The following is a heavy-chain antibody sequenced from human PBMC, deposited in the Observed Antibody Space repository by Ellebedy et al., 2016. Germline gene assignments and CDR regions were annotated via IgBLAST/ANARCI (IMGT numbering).Heavy chain of an antibody. D-gene: IGHD1-14*01. Sequence: GESLKISCEASGFTVSSNYMTWVRQAPGKGLEWVSVIYSGGSTYYADSVKGRFTISRDNSKNTLFLQMNSLRDEDTALYYFAGNPIGSYYYGMDVWGQGTTVTVSS. J-gene: IGHJ6*02. V-gene: IGHV3-66*01. CDR3: AGNPIGSYYYGMDV. CDR1: GFTVSSNY. CDR2: IYSGGST.